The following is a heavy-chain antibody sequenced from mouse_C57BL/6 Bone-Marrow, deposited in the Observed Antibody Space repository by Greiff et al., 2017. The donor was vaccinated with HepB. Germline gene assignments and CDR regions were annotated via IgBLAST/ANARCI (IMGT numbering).Heavy chain of an antibody. CDR2: IWGVGST. V-gene: IGHV2-6*01. Sequence: QVQLKESGPGLVAPSQSLSITCTVSGFSLTRYGVDWVRQSPGKGLEWLGVIWGVGSTNYNSALKSRLSISQDNSKSQVFLIMNSLQTDDTAMYYCASWIYYGNLRRAMDYWGQGTSVTVSS. J-gene: IGHJ4*01. CDR1: GFSLTRYG. CDR3: ASWIYYGNLRRAMDY. D-gene: IGHD2-1*01.